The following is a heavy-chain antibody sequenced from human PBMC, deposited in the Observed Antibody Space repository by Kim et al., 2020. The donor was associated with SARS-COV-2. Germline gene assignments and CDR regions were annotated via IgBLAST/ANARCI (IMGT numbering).Heavy chain of an antibody. CDR2: IIPIFGTA. Sequence: SVKVSCKASGGTFSSYAISWVRQAPGQGLEWMGGIIPIFGTANYAQKFQGRVTITADESTSTAYMELSSLRSEDTAVYYCARGAKYYYDSSGQLTYYYYGMDVWGQGTTVTVSS. J-gene: IGHJ6*02. D-gene: IGHD3-22*01. V-gene: IGHV1-69*13. CDR3: ARGAKYYYDSSGQLTYYYYGMDV. CDR1: GGTFSSYA.